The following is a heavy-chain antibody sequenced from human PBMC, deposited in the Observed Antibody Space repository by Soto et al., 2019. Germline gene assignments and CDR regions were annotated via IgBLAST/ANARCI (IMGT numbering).Heavy chain of an antibody. CDR1: GLTFSSYW. CDR3: ARGLMWFDP. V-gene: IGHV3-7*01. CDR2: IKQDGSEK. Sequence: GGSLRLSCAASGLTFSSYWMSWVRQAPGKGLEWVANIKQDGSEKYYVDSVKGRFTISRDNAKNSLYLQMNSLRAEDTAVYYCARGLMWFDPWGQGTLVTVSS. J-gene: IGHJ5*02.